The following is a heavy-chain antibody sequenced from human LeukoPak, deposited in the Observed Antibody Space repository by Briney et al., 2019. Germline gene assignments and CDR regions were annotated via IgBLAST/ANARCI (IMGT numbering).Heavy chain of an antibody. CDR1: GFTFDDYG. CDR2: INWNGGST. D-gene: IGHD3-22*01. Sequence: GGSLRLSCAASGFTFDDYGISWVRQAPGKGLEWVSGINWNGGSTGYADSVKGRFTISRDNAKNSLYLQMNSLRAEDTALYYCARVWRAGITMIVVAYAFDIWGQGTMVTVSS. J-gene: IGHJ3*02. CDR3: ARVWRAGITMIVVAYAFDI. V-gene: IGHV3-20*04.